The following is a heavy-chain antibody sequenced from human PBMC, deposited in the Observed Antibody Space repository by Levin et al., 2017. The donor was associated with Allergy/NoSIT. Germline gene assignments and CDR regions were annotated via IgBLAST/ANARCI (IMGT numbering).Heavy chain of an antibody. Sequence: GESLKVSCQASGYTFTSYGINWVRQAPGRGLEWMGRISPYNGNTNYAEKFQGRVTMTADTSTSTVYMDLRSLRSDETAIYYCARDYKYSSSSGFGYWGQGTLVTVSS. V-gene: IGHV1-18*01. CDR1: GYTFTSYG. J-gene: IGHJ4*02. D-gene: IGHD6-6*01. CDR3: ARDYKYSSSSGFGY. CDR2: ISPYNGNT.